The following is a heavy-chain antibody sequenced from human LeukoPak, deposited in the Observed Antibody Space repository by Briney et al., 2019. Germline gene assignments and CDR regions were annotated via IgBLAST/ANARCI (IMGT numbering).Heavy chain of an antibody. J-gene: IGHJ6*03. CDR1: GYTFTGYY. CDR2: IIPIFGTA. V-gene: IGHV1-69*13. Sequence: GASVKVSCKASGYTFTGYYMHWVRQAPGQGLEWMGGIIPIFGTANYAQKFQGRVTITADESTSTAYMELSSLRSEDTAVYYCARHTPPFRTYCSGGSCYPSYYYYMDVWGKGTTVTISS. D-gene: IGHD2-15*01. CDR3: ARHTPPFRTYCSGGSCYPSYYYYMDV.